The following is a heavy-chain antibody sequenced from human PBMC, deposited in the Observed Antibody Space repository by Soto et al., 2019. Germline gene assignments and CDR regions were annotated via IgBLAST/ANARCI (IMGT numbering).Heavy chain of an antibody. Sequence: GKSLKHSCKGSAYSFTSYWIGWVRQMPGKGLEWMGIIYPGDSDTRYSPSFQGQVTISADKSISTAYLQWSSLKASDTAMYYCARLVMLYVIRAFDYWGKETLFT. J-gene: IGHJ4*02. CDR2: IYPGDSDT. D-gene: IGHD2-8*01. CDR1: AYSFTSYW. V-gene: IGHV5-51*01. CDR3: ARLVMLYVIRAFDY.